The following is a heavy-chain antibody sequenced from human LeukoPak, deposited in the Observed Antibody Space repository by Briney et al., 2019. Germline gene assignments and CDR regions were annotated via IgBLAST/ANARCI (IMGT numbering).Heavy chain of an antibody. Sequence: GRSLRLSCAASGFTFSSYAMHWVRQAPGKGLEWVAVISYDGSNKYYADSVKGRFTISRDNSKNTLYLQMNSLRAEDTAVYYCARRGATTSGGYFDYWGQGTLVTVPS. J-gene: IGHJ4*02. CDR2: ISYDGSNK. D-gene: IGHD1-26*01. V-gene: IGHV3-30-3*01. CDR1: GFTFSSYA. CDR3: ARRGATTSGGYFDY.